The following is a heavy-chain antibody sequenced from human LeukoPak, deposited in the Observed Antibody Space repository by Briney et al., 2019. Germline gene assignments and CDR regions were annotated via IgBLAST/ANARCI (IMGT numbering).Heavy chain of an antibody. CDR3: AKIGEYGDYFDY. CDR2: ISGSGGST. V-gene: IGHV3-23*01. Sequence: PGGSLRLSCAASGFTFSSYAMSWVRQAPGKGLEWVLAISGSGGSTYYADSVKGRFTISRDNSKNTLYLQMNSLRAEDTAVYYCAKIGEYGDYFDYWGQGTLVTVSS. CDR1: GFTFSSYA. D-gene: IGHD4-17*01. J-gene: IGHJ4*02.